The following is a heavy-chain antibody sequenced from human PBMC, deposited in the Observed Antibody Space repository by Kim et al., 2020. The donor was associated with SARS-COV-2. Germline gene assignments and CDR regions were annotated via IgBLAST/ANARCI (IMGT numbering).Heavy chain of an antibody. J-gene: IGHJ4*02. CDR3: AKGRSRGTYYTAIPFDC. D-gene: IGHD1-26*01. Sequence: SVKGRFTVSRDNSKNTLYLQMNNLRAEDTATYFCAKGRSRGTYYTAIPFDCWGQGTLVTVSS. V-gene: IGHV3-23*01.